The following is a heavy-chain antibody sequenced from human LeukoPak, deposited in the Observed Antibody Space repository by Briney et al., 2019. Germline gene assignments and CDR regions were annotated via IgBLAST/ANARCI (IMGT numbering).Heavy chain of an antibody. CDR2: IYYSGST. J-gene: IGHJ4*02. V-gene: IGHV4-59*01. CDR3: ARGDTAMVFVY. D-gene: IGHD5-18*01. Sequence: SETLSLTCTVSGGSISSYYWSWIRQPPGKGLEWIGYIYYSGSTNYNPSLKSRVTISVDTSKNQFSLKLSSVTAADTAVYYCARGDTAMVFVYWGQGTLVTVSS. CDR1: GGSISSYY.